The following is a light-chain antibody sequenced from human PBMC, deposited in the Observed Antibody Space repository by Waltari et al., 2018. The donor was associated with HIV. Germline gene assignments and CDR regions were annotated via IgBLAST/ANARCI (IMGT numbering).Light chain of an antibody. Sequence: DIQMTQSPSSLSASVGDRVTITCRASQTISNYLNWYKQKPGKAPKVLIYVASSLQSGVPSRFSGSGSGTDFTLTISSLQPEDFATYYCQQSYSNPRTFGQGTRVEIK. V-gene: IGKV1-39*01. CDR1: QTISNY. CDR3: QQSYSNPRT. J-gene: IGKJ1*01. CDR2: VAS.